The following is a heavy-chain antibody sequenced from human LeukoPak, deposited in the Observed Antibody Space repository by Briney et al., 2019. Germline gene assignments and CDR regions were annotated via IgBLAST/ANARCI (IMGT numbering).Heavy chain of an antibody. D-gene: IGHD3-10*01. Sequence: GALVKVSCKASGYIFITYYIQWVRQAPGQGLEWMGIINPSGGSTSYAQKFQGRVTMTRDMSTSTVYMELSSLRSEDTAVYYCARGVGELSGGRDFDYWGQGTLVTVSS. J-gene: IGHJ4*02. V-gene: IGHV1-46*01. CDR1: GYIFITYY. CDR2: INPSGGST. CDR3: ARGVGELSGGRDFDY.